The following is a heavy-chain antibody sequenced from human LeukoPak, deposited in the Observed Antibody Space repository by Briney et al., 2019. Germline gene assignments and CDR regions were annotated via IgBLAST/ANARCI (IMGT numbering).Heavy chain of an antibody. J-gene: IGHJ3*02. V-gene: IGHV4-30-2*01. CDR2: FDHSGST. CDR3: ARASSGYCRAFDI. D-gene: IGHD3-22*01. CDR1: GASISSGGYY. Sequence: SQTLSLTCTVSGASISSGGYYWSWIRQPPGKGLEWIGYFDHSGSTYYNASLESRVTISVDTSKNQFSLKLISVTAADTAVYYCARASSGYCRAFDIWGQGTMVTVSS.